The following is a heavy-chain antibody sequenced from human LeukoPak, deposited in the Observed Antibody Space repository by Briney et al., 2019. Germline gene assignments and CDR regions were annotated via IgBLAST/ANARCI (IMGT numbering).Heavy chain of an antibody. V-gene: IGHV4-34*01. CDR1: GGSFSGYD. J-gene: IGHJ2*01. D-gene: IGHD4-17*01. Sequence: PSETLYLTCAVYGGSFSGYDWSWIRQPPGKGLEYIGEINHSGSANYNPSLKSRVVISGDTSKNQFSLKLSSVTAADTAVYYCARVPDYGDYWYFDLWGRGTLVTVSS. CDR2: INHSGSA. CDR3: ARVPDYGDYWYFDL.